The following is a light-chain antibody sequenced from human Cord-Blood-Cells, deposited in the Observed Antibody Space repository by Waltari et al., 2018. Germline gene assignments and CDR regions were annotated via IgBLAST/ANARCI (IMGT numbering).Light chain of an antibody. V-gene: IGLV2-8*01. CDR2: EDS. CDR3: SSYAGSNNVV. J-gene: IGLJ2*01. CDR1: SSDVGGYNY. Sequence: QSALTQPPSASGSPGQSVTISCTGTSSDVGGYNYVSCYQQHPGKAPKLMIYEDSKRPSGVPCRFSGSKSGNTASLTVSGLQAEDEADYYCSSYAGSNNVVFGGGTKLTVL.